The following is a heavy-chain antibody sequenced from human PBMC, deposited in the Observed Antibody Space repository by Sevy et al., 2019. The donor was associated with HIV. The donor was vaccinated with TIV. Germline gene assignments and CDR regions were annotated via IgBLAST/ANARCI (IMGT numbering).Heavy chain of an antibody. D-gene: IGHD3-10*01. CDR1: GGIFRSNA. CDR3: ARDKNYYVSGSFDY. Sequence: ASVKVSCNASGGIFRSNAISWVRQAPGQGLEWMGGIIAVFGTTHDAQKFQGRVTITADESRSTAYMELSSLKSEDTAVYYCARDKNYYVSGSFDYWGQGSQVTVSS. CDR2: IIAVFGTT. V-gene: IGHV1-69*13. J-gene: IGHJ4*01.